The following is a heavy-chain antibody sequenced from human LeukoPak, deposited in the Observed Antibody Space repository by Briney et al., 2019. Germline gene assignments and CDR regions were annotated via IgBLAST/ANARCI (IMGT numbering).Heavy chain of an antibody. D-gene: IGHD3-3*01. Sequence: SETLSLTCAVYGGSFSGYYWSWIRQPPGKGLEWIGSIYHSGSTYYNPSLKSRVTISVDTSKNQFSLKLSSVTAADTAVYYCARTKPVLRFLEWLLPFDYWGQGTLVTVSS. CDR2: IYHSGST. J-gene: IGHJ4*02. CDR3: ARTKPVLRFLEWLLPFDY. CDR1: GGSFSGYY. V-gene: IGHV4-34*01.